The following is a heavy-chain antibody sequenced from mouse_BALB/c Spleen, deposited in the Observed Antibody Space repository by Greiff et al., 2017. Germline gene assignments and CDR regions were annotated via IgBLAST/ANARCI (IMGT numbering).Heavy chain of an antibody. V-gene: IGHV3-2*02. CDR2: ISYSGST. CDR3: ARGTTVVAPDYYAMDY. CDR1: GYSITSDYA. J-gene: IGHJ4*01. Sequence: ESGPGLVKPSQSLSLTCTVTGYSITSDYAWNWIRQFPGNKLEWMGYISYSGSTSYNPSLKSRISITRDTSKNQFFLQLNSVTTEDTATYYCARGTTVVAPDYYAMDYWGQGTSVTVSS. D-gene: IGHD1-1*01.